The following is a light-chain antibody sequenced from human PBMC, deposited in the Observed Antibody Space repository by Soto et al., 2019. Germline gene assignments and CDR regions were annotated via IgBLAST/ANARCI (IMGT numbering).Light chain of an antibody. CDR2: GTS. CDR1: QSVYSN. Sequence: EIVMTQSPATLSVTTGERATLSCRASQSVYSNLAWYQQKPGQAPRLLIYGTSTRATGIPARFSGSGSGTEFSLTISSLQFEDFAVYYCQQYNNWPLTFGGGTKVEIK. V-gene: IGKV3-15*01. CDR3: QQYNNWPLT. J-gene: IGKJ4*01.